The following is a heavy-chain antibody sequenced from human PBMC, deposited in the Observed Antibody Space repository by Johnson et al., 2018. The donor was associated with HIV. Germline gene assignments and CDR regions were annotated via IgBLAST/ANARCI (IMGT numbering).Heavy chain of an antibody. CDR2: IWFDGSNK. D-gene: IGHD2-21*01. CDR1: GFTFNNYG. Sequence: VQLVESGGGVVQPGRSLRLSCAASGFTFNNYGMHWVRQAPGKGLEWVAVIWFDGSNKHYADSVKGRFTISRDNSKNTLYLQMNSLRAEDTAVYYCARESVIGAFDIWGQGTMVTVSS. J-gene: IGHJ3*02. CDR3: ARESVIGAFDI. V-gene: IGHV3-33*01.